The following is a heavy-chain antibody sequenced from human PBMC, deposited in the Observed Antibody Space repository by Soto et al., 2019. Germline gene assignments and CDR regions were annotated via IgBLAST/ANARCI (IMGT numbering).Heavy chain of an antibody. CDR2: ISGSGGST. Sequence: PGGSLRLSCAASGFTFSSYAMSWVRQAPGKGLEWVSAISGSGGSTYYADSVKGRFTISRDNSKNTLYLQMNSLRAEDTAVYYCAKDTIVSLYGRVPAYYFDYWGQGTLVTVSS. V-gene: IGHV3-23*01. CDR1: GFTFSSYA. J-gene: IGHJ4*02. CDR3: AKDTIVSLYGRVPAYYFDY. D-gene: IGHD1-26*01.